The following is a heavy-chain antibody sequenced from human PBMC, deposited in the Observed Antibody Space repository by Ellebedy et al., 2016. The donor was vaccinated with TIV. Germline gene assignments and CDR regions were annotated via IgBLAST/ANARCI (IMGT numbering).Heavy chain of an antibody. CDR1: SGSFTSHY. D-gene: IGHD5-18*01. J-gene: IGHJ4*02. CDR3: APFGGYTYGY. V-gene: IGHV4-34*01. Sequence: SQTLSLTCXVYSGSFTSHYWSWIRQPPGKGLEWIGEINNSGTTNYNPSLESRVTISVDTAKNQFSLKMTSLTAADTAVYYCAPFGGYTYGYWGQGTLVSVSS. CDR2: INNSGTT.